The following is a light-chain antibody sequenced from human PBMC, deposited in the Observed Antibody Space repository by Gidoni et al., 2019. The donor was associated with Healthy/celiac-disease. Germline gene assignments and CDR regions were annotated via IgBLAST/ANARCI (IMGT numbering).Light chain of an antibody. J-gene: IGKJ1*01. CDR3: QQYNNWPPWT. Sequence: EIVMPPSPATLSVSPGERATLSCRASQSVSSNLAWYQQKHGPAPRLLIYGASTRDTGIPARFSGSGSGREVTLTISSMQSEDFAVYYCQQYNNWPPWTFGQGTKVEIK. CDR1: QSVSSN. V-gene: IGKV3-15*01. CDR2: GAS.